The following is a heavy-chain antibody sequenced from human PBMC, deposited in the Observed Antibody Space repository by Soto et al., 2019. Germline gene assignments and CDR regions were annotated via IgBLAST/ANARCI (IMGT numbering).Heavy chain of an antibody. Sequence: PGGSLRLSCAASGFTFSASWVTWVRQAPGKRLEWVANMNQNGGEIYYVDSVKGRFTISRDNTKNSLYLQMNSLRAEDTAVYYCARDTWGYFVYWGQGTPVTVSS. CDR3: ARDTWGYFVY. D-gene: IGHD3-16*01. CDR2: MNQNGGEI. J-gene: IGHJ4*02. V-gene: IGHV3-7*01. CDR1: GFTFSASW.